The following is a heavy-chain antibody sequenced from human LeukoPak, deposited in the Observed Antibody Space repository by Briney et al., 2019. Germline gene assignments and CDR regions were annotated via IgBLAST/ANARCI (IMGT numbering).Heavy chain of an antibody. CDR1: GFTFSSYS. V-gene: IGHV3-21*06. J-gene: IGHJ6*02. CDR3: AIGGVIWRMDV. D-gene: IGHD2/OR15-2a*01. Sequence: PGGSLRLSCAASGFTFSSYSMNWVRQAPGKGLEWVSSIRSSSRYIYYADSVKGRFTISRDNAKNSLYLQMNSLRAEDTAVYYCAIGGVIWRMDVWGQGTTVTVSS. CDR2: IRSSSRYI.